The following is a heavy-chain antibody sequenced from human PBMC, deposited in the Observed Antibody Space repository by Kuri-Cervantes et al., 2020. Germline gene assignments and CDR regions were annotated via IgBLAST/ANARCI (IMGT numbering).Heavy chain of an antibody. CDR3: AKGLWFGELLSYFDY. D-gene: IGHD3-10*01. J-gene: IGHJ4*02. CDR1: GFTFDDYA. CDR2: ISRNSGSI. V-gene: IGHV3-9*01. Sequence: GGSLRLSCAASGFTFDDYAMHWVRQAPGKGLEWVSGISRNSGSIGYADSVKGRFTISRDNAKNSLYLQMNSLRAEDTALYYCAKGLWFGELLSYFDYWGQGTLVTVSS.